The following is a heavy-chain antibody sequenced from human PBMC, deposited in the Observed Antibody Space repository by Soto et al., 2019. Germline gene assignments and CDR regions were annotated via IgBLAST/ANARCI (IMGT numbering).Heavy chain of an antibody. V-gene: IGHV1-8*01. J-gene: IGHJ4*02. Sequence: QVQLVQSGAELKKPGASVKVSCKASGYTFSNYDMNWVRQATGQGPEWIGWVNPNNGDTGYAQKFQARVTLTTDISTPTAYMELHSLLSEDTSLYYCAKVSRKGSAIDFDYWGQGTLITVSS. D-gene: IGHD3-10*01. CDR2: VNPNNGDT. CDR1: GYTFSNYD. CDR3: AKVSRKGSAIDFDY.